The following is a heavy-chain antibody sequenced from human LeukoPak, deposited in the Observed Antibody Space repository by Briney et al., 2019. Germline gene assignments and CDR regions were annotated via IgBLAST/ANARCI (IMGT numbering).Heavy chain of an antibody. CDR2: IKGDGIST. V-gene: IGHV3-74*01. J-gene: IGHJ4*02. D-gene: IGHD4-11*01. CDR1: GFDFSSNW. CDR3: AKSPSQTTVTTVYRY. Sequence: GGSLRLSCAASGFDFSSNWMHWVRHAPGQGLVWVSRIKGDGISTNYADSVKGRFTISRDNSKNTLYLQMNSLRAEDTAVYYCAKSPSQTTVTTVYRYWGQGTLVTVSS.